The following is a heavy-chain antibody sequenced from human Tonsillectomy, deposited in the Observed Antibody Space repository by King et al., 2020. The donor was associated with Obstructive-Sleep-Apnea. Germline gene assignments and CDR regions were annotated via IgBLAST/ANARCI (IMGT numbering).Heavy chain of an antibody. D-gene: IGHD6-6*01. CDR3: ARQVEYSSSSNWFDP. CDR2: IDPSDSYT. Sequence: QLVQSGAEVKKPGESLRISCKGSGYSFTSYWISWVRQMPGKGLEWMGRIDPSDSYTNYSPSFQGHVTISADKSISTAYLQWSSLKASDTAMYYCARQVEYSSSSNWFDPWGQGTLVTVSS. J-gene: IGHJ5*02. CDR1: GYSFTSYW. V-gene: IGHV5-10-1*01.